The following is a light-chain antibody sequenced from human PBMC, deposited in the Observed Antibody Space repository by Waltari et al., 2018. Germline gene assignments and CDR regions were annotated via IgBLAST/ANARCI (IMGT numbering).Light chain of an antibody. J-gene: IGKJ4*01. Sequence: EIVMTQSPATLSLSPGERATLSCRASQSVSSRLAWYQQKPGQVPRLLIYDASSRATGIPDRFSGSGSGTEFTLTISSLEPEDVALYFCQQERNWALTFGGGTKVEIK. CDR3: QQERNWALT. CDR2: DAS. CDR1: QSVSSR. V-gene: IGKV3D-15*01.